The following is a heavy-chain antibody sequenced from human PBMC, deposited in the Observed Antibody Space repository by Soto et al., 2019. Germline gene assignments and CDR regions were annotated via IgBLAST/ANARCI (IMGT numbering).Heavy chain of an antibody. CDR2: IYYSGST. J-gene: IGHJ1*01. CDR3: ASYCSGGSCYFNYFQH. CDR1: GGSISSYY. V-gene: IGHV4-30-4*01. D-gene: IGHD2-15*01. Sequence: SETLSLTCTVSGGSISSYYWSWIRKPPWKGLEWIGYIYYSGSTYYNPSLKSRVTISVDTSKNQFSLKLSSVTAADTAVYYCASYCSGGSCYFNYFQHWGQGTLVTVSS.